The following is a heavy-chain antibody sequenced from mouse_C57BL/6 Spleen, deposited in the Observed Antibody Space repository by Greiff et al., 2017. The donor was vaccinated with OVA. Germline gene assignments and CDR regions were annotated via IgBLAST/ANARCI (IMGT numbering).Heavy chain of an antibody. CDR2: INPYNGGT. J-gene: IGHJ3*01. D-gene: IGHD1-1*01. V-gene: IGHV1-19*01. Sequence: EVQLQQSGPVLVKPGASVKMSCKASGYTFTDYYMNWVKQSHGKSLEWIGVINPYNGGTSYNQKFKGKATLTVDKSSSTAYMELNSLTSEDSAVYYCARDGGNYEGFAYWGQGTLVTVSA. CDR3: ARDGGNYEGFAY. CDR1: GYTFTDYY.